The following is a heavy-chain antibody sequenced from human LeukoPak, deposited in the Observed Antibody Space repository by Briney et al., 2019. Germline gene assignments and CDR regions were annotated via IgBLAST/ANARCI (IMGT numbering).Heavy chain of an antibody. CDR3: ARGGGGSSTVTTYWFDP. Sequence: PSETLSLTCAVYGGSFSGCYWSWIRQPPGKGLEWIAYVYYSGSTYYNPSLKSRLTISVDTSKNQFSLKLNSVTAADTAVYYCARGGGGSSTVTTYWFDPWGQGALVTVSS. CDR2: VYYSGST. V-gene: IGHV4-30-4*08. D-gene: IGHD4-17*01. J-gene: IGHJ5*02. CDR1: GGSFSGCY.